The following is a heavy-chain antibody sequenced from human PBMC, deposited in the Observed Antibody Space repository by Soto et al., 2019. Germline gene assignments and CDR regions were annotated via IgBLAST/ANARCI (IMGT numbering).Heavy chain of an antibody. V-gene: IGHV4-30-4*01. CDR2: IYYSGST. Sequence: PSETLSLTCTVSGGSISSGDYYWSWIRQPPGKGLEWIGYIYYSGSTYYNPSLKSRVTISVDTSKNQFSLKLSSVTAADTAVYYCARVNDFWSGYYGDYYGMDVWGQGTTVTVSS. CDR1: GGSISSGDYY. D-gene: IGHD3-3*01. J-gene: IGHJ6*02. CDR3: ARVNDFWSGYYGDYYGMDV.